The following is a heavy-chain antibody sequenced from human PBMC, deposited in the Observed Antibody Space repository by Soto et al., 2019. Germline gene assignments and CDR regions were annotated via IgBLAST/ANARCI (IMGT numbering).Heavy chain of an antibody. V-gene: IGHV3-30-3*01. Sequence: QVQLVESGGGVVQPGRSLRLSCAASGFTFSSYAMHWVRQAPGKGLECVAVISYDGSNKFYRDSVKGRFTISRVNSKNKLYLQINSLRYEDTAVYYCARGDREDIAVVVGARPGEYGVDVWGQGTTVTVSS. J-gene: IGHJ6*02. CDR3: ARGDREDIAVVVGARPGEYGVDV. CDR2: ISYDGSNK. D-gene: IGHD2-15*01. CDR1: GFTFSSYA.